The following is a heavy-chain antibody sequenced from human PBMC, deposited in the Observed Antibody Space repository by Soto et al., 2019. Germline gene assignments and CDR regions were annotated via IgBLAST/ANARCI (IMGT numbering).Heavy chain of an antibody. CDR1: GYSLISYG. D-gene: IGHD1-20*01. J-gene: IGHJ3*02. CDR3: ARDVITGTIDAFDI. V-gene: IGHV1-18*01. Sequence: ASVKVSCKASGYSLISYGISWVRQAPGQGLEWMGWISAYNGNTYYVQKLQGRVTMTTDTSTSTAYMELRSLRSDDTAVYYCARDVITGTIDAFDIWGQGTMVTVSS. CDR2: ISAYNGNT.